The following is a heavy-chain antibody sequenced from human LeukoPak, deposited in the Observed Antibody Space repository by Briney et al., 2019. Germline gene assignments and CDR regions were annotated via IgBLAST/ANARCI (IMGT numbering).Heavy chain of an antibody. J-gene: IGHJ3*01. CDR3: ARGFRAFDF. CDR2: ISDSGGST. Sequence: GGSLRLSCSASGFPFSSYAMHWVRQAPGKGLEYVSAISDSGGSTYYADSVKGRFTISRDNSKNTLYLQMSSLRAEDTAVYYCARGFRAFDFWAQGTMVTVSS. V-gene: IGHV3-64D*09. CDR1: GFPFSSYA.